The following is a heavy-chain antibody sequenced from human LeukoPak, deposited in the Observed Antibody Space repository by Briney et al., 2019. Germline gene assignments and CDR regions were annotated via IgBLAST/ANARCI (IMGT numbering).Heavy chain of an antibody. CDR2: IYSGGST. V-gene: IGHV3-53*01. D-gene: IGHD2-15*01. CDR1: GFXVSINY. Sequence: PGGSLRLSCAASGFXVSINYMTWVRQAPGKGLEWVSVIYSGGSTYYADSVKGRFTISRDNSKNTLYLQMNSLRPEDTAVYYCARGPYCSGGSCYSTNTFDIWGQGTMVTVSS. CDR3: ARGPYCSGGSCYSTNTFDI. J-gene: IGHJ3*02.